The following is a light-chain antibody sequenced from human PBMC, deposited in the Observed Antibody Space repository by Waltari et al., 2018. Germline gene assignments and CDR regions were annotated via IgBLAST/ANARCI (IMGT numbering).Light chain of an antibody. Sequence: QSALTQPASVSGSPGQSITISCTGTSSDIGNYNLVSWYQQHPGKAPKLIIYEGTKRPSGVSDRFSGSKSGNTASLTISGLQTEDEADYYCFSYAGGTSYVFGTGTEVTV. V-gene: IGLV2-23*01. J-gene: IGLJ1*01. CDR2: EGT. CDR1: SSDIGNYNL. CDR3: FSYAGGTSYV.